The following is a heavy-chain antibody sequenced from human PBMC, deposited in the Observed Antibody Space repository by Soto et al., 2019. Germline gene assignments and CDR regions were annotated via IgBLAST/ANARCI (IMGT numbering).Heavy chain of an antibody. Sequence: QLQLVQYGGEVKKPGASVKVSCKASGYTFNRYDINWVRQAPGQGLEWMGWISTYNGNTQYAQSLQGRVTMTTDTSTATGYMELRSLRSDDTAIYYCARAPTLFGVVVIPPLFDLWGQGTLVTVSS. CDR2: ISTYNGNT. V-gene: IGHV1-18*04. D-gene: IGHD3-3*01. CDR3: ARAPTLFGVVVIPPLFDL. CDR1: GYTFNRYD. J-gene: IGHJ5*02.